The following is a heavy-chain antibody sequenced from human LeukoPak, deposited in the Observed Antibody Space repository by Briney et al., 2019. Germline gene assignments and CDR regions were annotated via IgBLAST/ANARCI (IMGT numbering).Heavy chain of an antibody. CDR3: ARNLWFGEGYYMDV. D-gene: IGHD3-10*01. Sequence: SETLSLTCTVFGGSISSRTYYWAWIRQPPGQGLEWIGNIYYSGSTYYNPSLKSRVTISVDTSKNQFSLKLSSVTAADTAVYYCARNLWFGEGYYMDVWGKGTTVTISS. CDR1: GGSISSRTYY. V-gene: IGHV4-39*01. J-gene: IGHJ6*03. CDR2: IYYSGST.